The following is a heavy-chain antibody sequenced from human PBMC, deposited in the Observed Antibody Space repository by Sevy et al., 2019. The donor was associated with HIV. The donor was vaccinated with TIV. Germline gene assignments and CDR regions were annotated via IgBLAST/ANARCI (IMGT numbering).Heavy chain of an antibody. CDR1: GFTFSSYG. J-gene: IGHJ4*02. CDR2: IWYDGSNK. D-gene: IGHD3-22*01. Sequence: GGSLRLSCAASGFTFSSYGMHWVRQAPGKGLEWVAVIWYDGSNKYYADSVKGRFTISRDNSKNTLYLQMNSLRLDDTAVYYCARDPTFSSDTRGYYPFDSWGQGTLVTVSS. V-gene: IGHV3-33*01. CDR3: ARDPTFSSDTRGYYPFDS.